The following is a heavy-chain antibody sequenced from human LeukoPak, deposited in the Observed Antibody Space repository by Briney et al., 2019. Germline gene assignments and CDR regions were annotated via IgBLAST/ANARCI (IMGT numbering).Heavy chain of an antibody. Sequence: ASVKVSCKVSGYTLTELSMHWVRQAPGQGLEWMGIINPSGGSTSYAQKFQGRVTMTRDMSTSTVYMELSSLRSEDTAVYYCARDFNTRNWNDVSWGFDYWGQGTLVTVSS. CDR3: ARDFNTRNWNDVSWGFDY. CDR2: INPSGGST. CDR1: GYTLTELS. V-gene: IGHV1-46*01. D-gene: IGHD1-1*01. J-gene: IGHJ4*02.